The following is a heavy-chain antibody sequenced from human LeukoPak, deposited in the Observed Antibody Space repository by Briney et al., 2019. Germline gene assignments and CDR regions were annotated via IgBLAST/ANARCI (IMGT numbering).Heavy chain of an antibody. V-gene: IGHV3-30*18. Sequence: GGSLRLSCAASGFTFSSYGMHWVRQAPGKGLEWVAVISYDGSNKYYADSVKGRFTISRDNSKNTLYLQMNSLRAEDTAAYYCAKADSSGYSVVWGQGTLVTVSS. D-gene: IGHD3-22*01. J-gene: IGHJ4*02. CDR2: ISYDGSNK. CDR1: GFTFSSYG. CDR3: AKADSSGYSVV.